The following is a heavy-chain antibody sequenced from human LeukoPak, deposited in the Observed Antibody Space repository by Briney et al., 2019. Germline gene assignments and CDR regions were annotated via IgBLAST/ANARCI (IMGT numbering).Heavy chain of an antibody. V-gene: IGHV3-33*01. CDR1: GFTFSSHG. J-gene: IGHJ4*02. D-gene: IGHD2-15*01. CDR2: IWNDGSAK. Sequence: PGGSLRLSCAASGFTFSSHGMHWVRQAPGKGLEWLRIIWNDGSAKDYVDSVKGRFTVSRDNSKNTLYLQMNSLRPEDTAVYYCARGCGGSPGCYIIDYWGQGTLVTVSS. CDR3: ARGCGGSPGCYIIDY.